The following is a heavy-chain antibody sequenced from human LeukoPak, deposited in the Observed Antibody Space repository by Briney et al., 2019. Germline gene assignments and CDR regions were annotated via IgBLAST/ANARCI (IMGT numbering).Heavy chain of an antibody. J-gene: IGHJ6*02. CDR3: ARDRFPHDDAHYGMDV. V-gene: IGHV3-33*01. Sequence: GGSLRLSCTASGFTFSNYGMHWVRQAPGKGLEWVAVMWVWNDGSNEYYADSVKGRFTIARDNSKNTLYLQMVSLRAEDTAYYYCARDRFPHDDAHYGMDVWGQGTTVTVSS. CDR1: GFTFSNYG. D-gene: IGHD3-16*01. CDR2: MWVWNDGSNE.